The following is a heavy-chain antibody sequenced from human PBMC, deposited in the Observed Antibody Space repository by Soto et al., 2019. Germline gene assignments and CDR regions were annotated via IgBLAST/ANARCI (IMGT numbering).Heavy chain of an antibody. CDR3: ATERDSSSYYFDY. CDR2: IYYSGST. CDR1: GGSISSGGYY. V-gene: IGHV4-31*03. D-gene: IGHD6-6*01. Sequence: SETLSLTCTVSGGSISSGGYYWSWIRQHPGKGLEWIGYIYYSGSTYYNPSLKSRVTISVDTSKNQFSLRLSSVTAADTAVYYCATERDSSSYYFDYWGQGTLVTVSS. J-gene: IGHJ4*02.